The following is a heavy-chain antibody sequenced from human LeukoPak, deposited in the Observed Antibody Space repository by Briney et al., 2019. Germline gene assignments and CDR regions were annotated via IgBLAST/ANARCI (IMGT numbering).Heavy chain of an antibody. CDR1: GFTVSSNY. V-gene: IGHV3-66*01. CDR3: ARDQGDSSGYRNY. J-gene: IGHJ4*02. D-gene: IGHD3-22*01. CDR2: IYSGGST. Sequence: AGGSLRLSCAASGFTVSSNYMSWVRQAPGKGLEWVSVIYSGGSTYYADSVKGRFTISRDNSKNTLYLQMNSLRAEDTAVYYCARDQGDSSGYRNYWGQGTLVTVSS.